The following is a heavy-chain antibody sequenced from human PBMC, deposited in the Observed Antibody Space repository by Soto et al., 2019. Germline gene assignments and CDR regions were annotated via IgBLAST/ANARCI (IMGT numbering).Heavy chain of an antibody. Sequence: SETLSLTCTVSGGSISSYYWSWIRQPPGKGLEWIGYIYYSGSTNYNPSLKSRVTISVDTSKNQFSLKLSSVTAADTAVYYCARVGDSSGWLSFDYWGQGTLVTVSS. CDR2: IYYSGST. CDR1: GGSISSYY. D-gene: IGHD6-19*01. J-gene: IGHJ4*02. CDR3: ARVGDSSGWLSFDY. V-gene: IGHV4-59*01.